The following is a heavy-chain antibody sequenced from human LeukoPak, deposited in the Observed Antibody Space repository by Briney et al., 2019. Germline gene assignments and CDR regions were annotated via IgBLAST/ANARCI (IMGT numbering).Heavy chain of an antibody. D-gene: IGHD2-15*01. V-gene: IGHV3-21*01. Sequence: GGSLRLSYAACGLHLRIYTINWVRQAPAKGLEWVSSISSSGSYIYYADSVKGRSTISRDNANNSLYLHMNSLRAEDTAVYYCARDSGFCSSRSCSLGYWGQGTLVTVSS. J-gene: IGHJ4*02. CDR3: ARDSGFCSSRSCSLGY. CDR2: ISSSGSYI. CDR1: GLHLRIYT.